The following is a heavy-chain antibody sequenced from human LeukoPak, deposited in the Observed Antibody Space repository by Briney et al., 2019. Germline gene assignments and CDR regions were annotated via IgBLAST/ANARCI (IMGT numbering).Heavy chain of an antibody. D-gene: IGHD3-3*01. CDR2: IIPIFSTA. V-gene: IGHV1-69*01. J-gene: IGHJ3*02. CDR3: ATSPYYDFWSGHNGAFDI. Sequence: GSSVRVSCKASGGTFASYAISWVPQAPGQGLEWMGGIIPIFSTANYAQKFQGRVTITADESTSPVYMELSSLRSEDTDVYYCATSPYYDFWSGHNGAFDIWGQGTMVIVSS. CDR1: GGTFASYA.